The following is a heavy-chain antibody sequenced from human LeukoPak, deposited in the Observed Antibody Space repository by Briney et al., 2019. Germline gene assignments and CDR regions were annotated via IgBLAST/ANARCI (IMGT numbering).Heavy chain of an antibody. CDR3: ARGSSWYFDAFDI. CDR2: IYHSGST. CDR1: GGSISSGGYY. V-gene: IGHV4-30-2*01. J-gene: IGHJ3*02. D-gene: IGHD6-13*01. Sequence: KSSQTLSLTCTVSGGSISSGGYYWSWIRQPPGKGQEWIGYIYHSGSTYYNPSLKSRVTISVDRSKNQFSLKLSSVTAADTAVYYCARGSSWYFDAFDIWGQGTMVTVSS.